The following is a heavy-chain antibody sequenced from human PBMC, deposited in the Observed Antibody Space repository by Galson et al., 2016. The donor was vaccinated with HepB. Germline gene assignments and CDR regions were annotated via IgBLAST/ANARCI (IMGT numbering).Heavy chain of an antibody. D-gene: IGHD4-17*01. V-gene: IGHV3-7*01. J-gene: IGHJ6*02. CDR2: IKQDGSEK. CDR3: AREGLSDYGDYKYYYYALDV. CDR1: GFTFSSCW. Sequence: YLRLSCAASGFTFSSCWMTWVRQAPGKGLEWVANIKQDGSEKYYVDSVKGRFTISRDNAKNSLYLQMNSLRAEDTAVYYCAREGLSDYGDYKYYYYALDVWGQGTTVTVSS.